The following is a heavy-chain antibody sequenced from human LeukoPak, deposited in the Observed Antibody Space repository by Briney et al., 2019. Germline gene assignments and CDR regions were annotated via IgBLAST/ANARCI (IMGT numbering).Heavy chain of an antibody. J-gene: IGHJ4*02. Sequence: SETLSLTCAVSGGSISSSNWWSWVRQPPGKGLEWIGEINHSGGTNYNPSLKSRVTISVDTSKNQISLKLSSVTAADTAVYYCATYWGSDYWGQGTLVTVSS. CDR3: ATYWGSDY. CDR1: GGSISSSNW. V-gene: IGHV4-4*02. D-gene: IGHD3-16*01. CDR2: INHSGGT.